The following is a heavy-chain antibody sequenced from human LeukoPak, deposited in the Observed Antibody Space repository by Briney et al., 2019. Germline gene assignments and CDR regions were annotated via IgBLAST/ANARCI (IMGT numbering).Heavy chain of an antibody. CDR2: IYTSGST. Sequence: PSETLSLTCAVSGVSISSSNWWHWVRQPAGKGLEWIGRIYTSGSTNYNPSLKSRVTISVDTSKNQFSLKLSSVTAADTAVYYCARDGKRASMITFGRGRPYYFDSWGQGSLVTVSS. CDR1: GVSISSSNW. V-gene: IGHV4-4*02. J-gene: IGHJ4*02. D-gene: IGHD3-16*01. CDR3: ARDGKRASMITFGRGRPYYFDS.